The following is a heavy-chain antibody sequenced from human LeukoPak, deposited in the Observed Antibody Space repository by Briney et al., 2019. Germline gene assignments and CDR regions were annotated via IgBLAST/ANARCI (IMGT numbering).Heavy chain of an antibody. V-gene: IGHV3-23*01. CDR2: ISGSSGHT. CDR1: GLTFSSYA. D-gene: IGHD3-10*01. Sequence: GGSLRLSCAASGLTFSSYAMSWVRQAPGKGLEWVSAISGSSGHTYYADSVKGRFTISRDNSKNRLYLQMNSLRAEDTAVYYCAKRPRGNYLDPFDYWGQGTLVTVSS. J-gene: IGHJ4*02. CDR3: AKRPRGNYLDPFDY.